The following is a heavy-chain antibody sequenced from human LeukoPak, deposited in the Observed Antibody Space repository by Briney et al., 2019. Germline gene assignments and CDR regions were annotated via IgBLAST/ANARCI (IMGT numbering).Heavy chain of an antibody. CDR3: ATYRQVLLPFES. CDR2: ISYDGSNK. V-gene: IGHV3-30*04. Sequence: GRSLRLSCAASGFTFSSYAMHWVRQAPGKGLEWVAVISYDGSNKYYADSVKGRFTISRDNSKSTLSLQMNSLRAEDTAIYYCATYRQVLLPFESWGQGTLVTVSS. J-gene: IGHJ4*02. D-gene: IGHD2-8*02. CDR1: GFTFSSYA.